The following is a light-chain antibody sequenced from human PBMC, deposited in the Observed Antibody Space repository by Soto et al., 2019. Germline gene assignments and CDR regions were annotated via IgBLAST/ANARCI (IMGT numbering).Light chain of an antibody. CDR3: QQFNSYPIT. V-gene: IGKV1-13*02. Sequence: AIQVTQSPSSLSASVGDRVTITCRASQDIRGALAWYQQKPGKAPKLLIYDVSTLESGVPSRFSGSGSGTEFDLTIISVQHGDFGSYICQQFNSYPITFGHGTRLEIK. J-gene: IGKJ5*01. CDR2: DVS. CDR1: QDIRGA.